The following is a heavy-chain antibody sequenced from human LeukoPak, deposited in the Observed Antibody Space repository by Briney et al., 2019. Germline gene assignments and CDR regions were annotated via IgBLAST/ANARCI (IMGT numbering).Heavy chain of an antibody. CDR2: LSGSGDST. CDR3: AKKVGGVYVMDV. D-gene: IGHD3-16*01. Sequence: GGSLRLSCAASGLTFSTYAMSWVRQAPGKGLEWVSTLSGSGDSTYYADSVKGRFTISRDNSKNPLFLQMNSLRAEDTAVYYCAKKVGGVYVMDVWGQGTTVTVSS. J-gene: IGHJ6*02. V-gene: IGHV3-23*01. CDR1: GLTFSTYA.